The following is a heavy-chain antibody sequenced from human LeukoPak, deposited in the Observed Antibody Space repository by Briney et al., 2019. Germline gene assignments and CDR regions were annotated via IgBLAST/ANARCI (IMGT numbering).Heavy chain of an antibody. CDR1: GFTFRTYW. J-gene: IGHJ4*02. D-gene: IGHD2/OR15-2a*01. CDR3: ATSGLSRFGF. CDR2: INTEGSST. V-gene: IGHV3-74*01. Sequence: GGSLRLSCAASGFTFRTYWMHWVRHAPGKGLMWVSRINTEGSSTSYAGSVKGRFTISRDNAKNTLYLQMNSLRAEDTAVYYCATSGLSRFGFWGQGTLVTVSS.